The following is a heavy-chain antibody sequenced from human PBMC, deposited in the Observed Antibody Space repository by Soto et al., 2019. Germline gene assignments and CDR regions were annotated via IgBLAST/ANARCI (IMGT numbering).Heavy chain of an antibody. CDR2: IKQDGSEK. Sequence: GGSLRLSCAASGFTFSSYWMSWVRQAPGKGLEWVANIKQDGSEKYYVDSVKGRFTISRDNAKNSLYLQMNSLRAEDPVVFYWARDGTAGPYYYYYGMDVWGQGTTVTVSS. J-gene: IGHJ6*02. CDR3: ARDGTAGPYYYYYGMDV. CDR1: GFTFSSYW. V-gene: IGHV3-7*01. D-gene: IGHD1-1*01.